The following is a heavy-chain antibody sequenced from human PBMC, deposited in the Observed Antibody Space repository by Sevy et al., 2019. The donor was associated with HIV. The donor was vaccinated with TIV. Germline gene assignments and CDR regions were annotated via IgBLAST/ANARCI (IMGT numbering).Heavy chain of an antibody. Sequence: SETLSLTCTVSGDSFSNYYWGWIRQPPVKGLEWIGSVYHSGYSYDNPSLKSRVTISVDTSKNQFSLKLSSVTAADTAVYYCARAIGTQVAGLYYFDYWGQGTLVTVSS. V-gene: IGHV4-38-2*02. CDR2: VYHSGYS. D-gene: IGHD6-19*01. CDR3: ARAIGTQVAGLYYFDY. CDR1: GDSFSNYY. J-gene: IGHJ4*02.